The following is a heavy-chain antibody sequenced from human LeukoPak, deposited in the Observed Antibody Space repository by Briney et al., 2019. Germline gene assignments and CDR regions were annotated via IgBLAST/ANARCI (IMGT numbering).Heavy chain of an antibody. Sequence: SETLSPTCAVYGGSFSGYYWSWIRQPPGKGLEWIGEINHSGSTNYNPSLKSRVTISVDTSKNQFSLKLSSVPAADTAVYYCAGGGGGYSGYDFLDYWGQGTLVTVSS. J-gene: IGHJ4*02. D-gene: IGHD5-12*01. CDR2: INHSGST. V-gene: IGHV4-34*01. CDR1: GGSFSGYY. CDR3: AGGGGGYSGYDFLDY.